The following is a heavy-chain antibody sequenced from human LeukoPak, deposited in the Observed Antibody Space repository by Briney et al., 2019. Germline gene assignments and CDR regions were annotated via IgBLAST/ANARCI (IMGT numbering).Heavy chain of an antibody. Sequence: GGSLRLSCAASGFTFASYSLNWVRQAPGKGLEWVSSISGDSTYIYNAGSVKGRFTISRDNAQASLYLQMISLRADDTAVYYCARVSGRLERQSDLDYWGQGTLVIVSS. V-gene: IGHV3-21*01. CDR2: ISGDSTYI. J-gene: IGHJ4*02. D-gene: IGHD1-1*01. CDR1: GFTFASYS. CDR3: ARVSGRLERQSDLDY.